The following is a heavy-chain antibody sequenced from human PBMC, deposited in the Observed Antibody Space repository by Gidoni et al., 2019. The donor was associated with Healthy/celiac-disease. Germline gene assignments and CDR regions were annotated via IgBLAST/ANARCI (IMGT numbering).Heavy chain of an antibody. J-gene: IGHJ4*02. CDR3: ARDLFRYRGADGY. CDR1: GFTVSSND. D-gene: IGHD3-10*01. CDR2: IYSGGST. V-gene: IGHV3-53*01. Sequence: EVQLVESGGGLIQPGGSLRLSCAASGFTVSSNDMSWVRQAPGKGLEWVSVIYSGGSTYYADSVKGRFTISRDNSKNTLYLQMNSLRAEDTAVYYCARDLFRYRGADGYWGQGTLVTVSS.